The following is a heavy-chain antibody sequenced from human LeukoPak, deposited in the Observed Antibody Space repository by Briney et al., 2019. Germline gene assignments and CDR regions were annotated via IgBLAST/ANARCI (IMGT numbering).Heavy chain of an antibody. V-gene: IGHV1-2*02. Sequence: SVKVSCKASGYTFTGYYLHWVRQAPGQGLEWMGWINPNSGGTNYAQKFQGRVTMTRDTSISTAYMELSRLRYDDTAVYYCASGGYYGSGSLGYWGQGTLVTVSS. CDR1: GYTFTGYY. D-gene: IGHD3-10*01. J-gene: IGHJ4*02. CDR2: INPNSGGT. CDR3: ASGGYYGSGSLGY.